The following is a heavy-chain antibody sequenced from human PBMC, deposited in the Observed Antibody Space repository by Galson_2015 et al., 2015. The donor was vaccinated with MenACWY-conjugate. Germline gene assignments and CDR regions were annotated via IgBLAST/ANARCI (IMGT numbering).Heavy chain of an antibody. V-gene: IGHV1-2*06. Sequence: SVKVSCKASGYTFTGFYLHWVRQAPGQGLEWMGRLTPHSGGADYAQKFQGRATMSRDMSINTAYMELSSLRFDDTAIYYCARGYAGGHMDVWGEGTTVTVSS. D-gene: IGHD2-2*01. J-gene: IGHJ6*03. CDR3: ARGYAGGHMDV. CDR2: LTPHSGGA. CDR1: GYTFTGFY.